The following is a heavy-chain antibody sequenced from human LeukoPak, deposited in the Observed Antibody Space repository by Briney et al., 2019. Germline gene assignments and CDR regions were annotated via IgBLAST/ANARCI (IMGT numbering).Heavy chain of an antibody. CDR1: GFTFSNYA. V-gene: IGHV3-23*01. J-gene: IGHJ4*02. CDR3: AKGGWLVPDFV. CDR2: ISWSSLTT. D-gene: IGHD6-19*01. Sequence: PGGSLRLSCAASGFTFSNYALSWVRQAPGRGLEWVSLISWSSLTTEYADSVKGRFTISRDNSKNTLYLQMNSLRAEDTAVYYCAKGGWLVPDFVWGQGTLVTVSS.